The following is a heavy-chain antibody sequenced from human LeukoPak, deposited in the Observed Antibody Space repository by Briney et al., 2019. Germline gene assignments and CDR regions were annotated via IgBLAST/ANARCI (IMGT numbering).Heavy chain of an antibody. CDR3: ARVGYSYVAFDI. CDR1: GGSISSSNW. D-gene: IGHD5-18*01. Sequence: PSGTLSLTCAVSGGSISSSNWWSWVRQPPGKGLEWIGEIYHTGNFNYNPSLKSRVTISVDKSKNQFSLKLSSVTAADTAVYYCARVGYSYVAFDIWGQGTMVTVSS. J-gene: IGHJ3*02. CDR2: IYHTGNF. V-gene: IGHV4-4*02.